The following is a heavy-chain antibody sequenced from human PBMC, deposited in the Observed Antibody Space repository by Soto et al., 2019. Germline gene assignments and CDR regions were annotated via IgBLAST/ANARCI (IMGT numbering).Heavy chain of an antibody. V-gene: IGHV4-34*01. CDR2: INHTGGT. CDR3: ATRITVFGLLIPPFDP. Sequence: SETLSLTCAVYGGSVNGYYWNWIRQPPGKGLEWIGEINHTGGTHYNPSLKSRVTMSVDTSKNQFSLGLSSVTAADTAIYYCATRITVFGLLIPPFDPWGQGTQVNVSS. CDR1: GGSVNGYY. D-gene: IGHD3-3*01. J-gene: IGHJ5*02.